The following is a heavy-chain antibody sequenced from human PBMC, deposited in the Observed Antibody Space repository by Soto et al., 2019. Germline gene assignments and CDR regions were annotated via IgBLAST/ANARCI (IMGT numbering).Heavy chain of an antibody. J-gene: IGHJ3*02. CDR2: ITAYNGNT. CDR3: AREKATYDILTGYYSSAFDI. D-gene: IGHD3-9*01. CDR1: GYTFTSYG. Sequence: ASVKVSCKASGYTFTSYGISWVRQAPGQGVEWLGLITAYNGNTNYAQKLQGRVTMTTDTSTSTAYMELRSLRSDDTAVYYCAREKATYDILTGYYSSAFDIWGQGTMVTVSS. V-gene: IGHV1-18*01.